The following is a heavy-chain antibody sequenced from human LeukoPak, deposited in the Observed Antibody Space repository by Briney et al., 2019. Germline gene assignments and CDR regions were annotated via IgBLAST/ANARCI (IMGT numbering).Heavy chain of an antibody. Sequence: PGGSLRLSCAASGFTFDNYAMHWVRQAPGKGLECVAVISYDGSNKYYRDFLKGRFTISRDNSKNTLYLQMNSLRAEDTAVYYCAKEPDYGDYVVLDYWGQGTLVTVSS. CDR1: GFTFDNYA. V-gene: IGHV3-30-3*01. J-gene: IGHJ4*02. CDR2: ISYDGSNK. D-gene: IGHD4-17*01. CDR3: AKEPDYGDYVVLDY.